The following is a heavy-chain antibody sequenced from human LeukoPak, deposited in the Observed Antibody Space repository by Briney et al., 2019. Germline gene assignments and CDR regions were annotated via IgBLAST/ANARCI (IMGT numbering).Heavy chain of an antibody. V-gene: IGHV1-8*03. CDR1: GYTFTSYN. CDR2: MNPNSGNT. D-gene: IGHD3-22*01. CDR3: ARDYYDSSGYLSDP. J-gene: IGHJ5*02. Sequence: ASVKVSCKASGYTFTSYNINWVRQATGQGLEWMGWMNPNSGNTGYAQKFQGRVTITRNTSISTAYMELSSLRSEDTAVYYCARDYYDSSGYLSDPWGQGTLVTVSS.